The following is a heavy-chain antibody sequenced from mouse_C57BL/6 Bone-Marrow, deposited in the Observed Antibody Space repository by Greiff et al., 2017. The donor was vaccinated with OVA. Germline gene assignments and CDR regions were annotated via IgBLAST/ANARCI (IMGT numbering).Heavy chain of an antibody. D-gene: IGHD4-1*01. V-gene: IGHV1-58*01. CDR2: IYPGNGYT. CDR3: ARDETGGGDY. Sequence: VHVKQSGAELVRPGSSVKMSCKTSGYTFTSYGINWVKQRPGQGLEWIGYIYPGNGYTEYNEKFKGKATLTSDKSSSTAYMQLSSLTSEDSAIYFCARDETGGGDYWGQGTSVTVTS. CDR1: GYTFTSYG. J-gene: IGHJ4*01.